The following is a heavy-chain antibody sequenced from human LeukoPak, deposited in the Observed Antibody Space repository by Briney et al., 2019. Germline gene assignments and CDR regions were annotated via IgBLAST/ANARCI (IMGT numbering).Heavy chain of an antibody. D-gene: IGHD3-10*01. CDR2: ISPDNSNT. Sequence: GESLKISCKASGYSFSDYWIGWVRQLPGKGVEWMGIISPDNSNTIYSPSFQGQVTMSADKSISTAYLQWGSLKASDTAVYYCARPSGGYWGQGTLVTVSS. CDR1: GYSFSDYW. V-gene: IGHV5-51*01. J-gene: IGHJ4*02. CDR3: ARPSGGY.